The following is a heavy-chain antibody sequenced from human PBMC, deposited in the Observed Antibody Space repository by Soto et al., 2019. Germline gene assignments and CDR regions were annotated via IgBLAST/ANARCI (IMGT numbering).Heavy chain of an antibody. Sequence: SVKVSCKASGGTFSSYAINWVRQAPGQGLEWMGGIIPIFGTTNYAQNFQGRVTITADESTSTAYMELSSLCSEDTAVYYCASQRGGNGFRNNWFDPWGQGTLVTVSS. CDR1: GGTFSSYA. D-gene: IGHD2-21*02. V-gene: IGHV1-69*13. CDR3: ASQRGGNGFRNNWFDP. CDR2: IIPIFGTT. J-gene: IGHJ5*02.